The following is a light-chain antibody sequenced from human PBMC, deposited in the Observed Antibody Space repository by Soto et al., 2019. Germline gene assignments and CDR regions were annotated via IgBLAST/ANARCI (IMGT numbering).Light chain of an antibody. J-gene: IGLJ1*01. CDR2: QVS. Sequence: QLVLTQPASVSGSPGQSIAISCTGTTSDVGAYNYVSWYQQHPGKAPKLMIYQVSNRPSGVSNRFSGSKSGNTASLTISGLQAEDEADYYCSSYTSSTTYVFGTGTKLTVL. CDR1: TSDVGAYNY. V-gene: IGLV2-14*01. CDR3: SSYTSSTTYV.